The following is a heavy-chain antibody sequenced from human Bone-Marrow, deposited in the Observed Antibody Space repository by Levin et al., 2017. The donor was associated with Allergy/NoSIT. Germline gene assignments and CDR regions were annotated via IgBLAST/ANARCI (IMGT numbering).Heavy chain of an antibody. CDR1: GFTFSNYA. CDR3: AKMADDSGADY. Sequence: PGGSRRLSCAASGFTFSNYAMHWVRQAPGRGLEWVSAVSGTGGNTYYADSVRGRFTVSRDNSKNTLYLRTSSLRAEDTAIYYCAKMADDSGADYWGQGTLLTVSS. D-gene: IGHD3-10*01. CDR2: VSGTGGNT. J-gene: IGHJ4*02. V-gene: IGHV3-23*01.